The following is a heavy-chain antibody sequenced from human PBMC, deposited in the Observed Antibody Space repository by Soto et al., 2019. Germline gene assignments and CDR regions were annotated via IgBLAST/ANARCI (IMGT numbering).Heavy chain of an antibody. Sequence: PSETLSLTCTVSGGSISSYYWSWIRQPPGKGLEWIGYIYYSGSTNYNPSLKSRVTISVDTSKNQFSLKLSSVTAADTAVYYCARRWNDILTGYTPFDPWGQGTLVTVSS. D-gene: IGHD3-9*01. J-gene: IGHJ5*02. CDR2: IYYSGST. CDR1: GGSISSYY. V-gene: IGHV4-59*08. CDR3: ARRWNDILTGYTPFDP.